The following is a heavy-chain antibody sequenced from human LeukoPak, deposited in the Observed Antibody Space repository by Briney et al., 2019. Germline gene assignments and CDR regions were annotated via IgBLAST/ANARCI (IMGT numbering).Heavy chain of an antibody. CDR3: ARLSAFYYYYMDV. CDR2: IKQDGSEK. J-gene: IGHJ6*03. V-gene: IGHV3-7*01. CDR1: GFTFSSYW. Sequence: GGSLRLSCAASGFTFSSYWMSWVRQAPGKGLEWVANIKQDGSEKYYVDSVKGRFTISRDNAKNSLYPQMNSLRAEDTAVYYCARLSAFYYYYMDVWGKGTTVTVSS.